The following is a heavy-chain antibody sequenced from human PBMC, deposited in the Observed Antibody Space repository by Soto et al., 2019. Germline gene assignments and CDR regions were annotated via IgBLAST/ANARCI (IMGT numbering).Heavy chain of an antibody. D-gene: IGHD2-21*01. CDR2: ISTGGAYM. Sequence: EVQLVESGGGLVKAGGSLRLFCTASGFTFRNYTMNWVRQAPGKGLEWVSSISTGGAYMFYADPVKGRFTISRDNAQNSLFLQIDSPRAEDTAVYYCASDIASPGGDYFDSWGQGTLVTVSS. V-gene: IGHV3-21*06. J-gene: IGHJ4*02. CDR3: ASDIASPGGDYFDS. CDR1: GFTFRNYT.